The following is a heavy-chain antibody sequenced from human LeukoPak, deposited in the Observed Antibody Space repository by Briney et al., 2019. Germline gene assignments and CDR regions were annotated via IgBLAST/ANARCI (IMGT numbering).Heavy chain of an antibody. D-gene: IGHD5-24*01. J-gene: IGHJ3*02. CDR1: GGSISSYY. CDR3: ARVPERWLQFGAFDI. V-gene: IGHV4-59*01. CDR2: IYYSGST. Sequence: KPSETLSLTCTVSGGSISSYYWSWIRQPPGKGLEWIGYIYYSGSTNYNPSLKSRVTISVDTSKNQFSLKLSSVTAADTAVYYCARVPERWLQFGAFDIWGQGTMVIVSS.